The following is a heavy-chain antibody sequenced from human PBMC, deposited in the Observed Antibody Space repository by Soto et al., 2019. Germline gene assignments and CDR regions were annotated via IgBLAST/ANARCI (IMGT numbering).Heavy chain of an antibody. CDR2: INPILSMS. CDR1: GDTFAFHS. V-gene: IGHV1-69*02. Sequence: QVQLVQSGAEVKRPGSSVKVSCKASGDTFAFHSINWVRQAPGLGLEWMGRINPILSMSNYAQRFQGRVTMTADKSTSTAYIVLSSLRSEDTPIYYCATSYGSGYRAFDYWGQGALVTVSS. J-gene: IGHJ4*02. D-gene: IGHD3-10*01. CDR3: ATSYGSGYRAFDY.